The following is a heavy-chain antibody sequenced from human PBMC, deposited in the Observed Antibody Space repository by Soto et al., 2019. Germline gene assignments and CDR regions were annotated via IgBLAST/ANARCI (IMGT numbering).Heavy chain of an antibody. J-gene: IGHJ4*02. CDR3: AREVLSLYGSGRYYFDY. D-gene: IGHD3-10*01. CDR1: GGSISSGGYY. CDR2: IYYSGST. Sequence: QVQLQESGPGLVKPSQTLSLTCTVSGGSISSGGYYWSWIRQHPGKGLEWIGYIYYSGSTYYNPSRMSRVTISVDTSKNQFSLKLSSVIAADRAVYYCAREVLSLYGSGRYYFDYWGQGTMLTVSS. V-gene: IGHV4-31*03.